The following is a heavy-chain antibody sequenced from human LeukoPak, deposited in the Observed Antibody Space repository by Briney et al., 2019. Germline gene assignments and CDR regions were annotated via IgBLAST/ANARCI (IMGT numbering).Heavy chain of an antibody. J-gene: IGHJ5*02. CDR3: AILDYGDYNWFDP. CDR1: GGTFSSYA. V-gene: IGHV1-2*02. CDR2: INPNSGGT. D-gene: IGHD4-17*01. Sequence: ASVKVSCKASGGTFSSYAISWVRQAPGQGLEWMGWINPNSGGTNYAQKFQGRVTMTRDTSISTAYMELSRLRSDDTAVYYCAILDYGDYNWFDPWGQGTLVTVSS.